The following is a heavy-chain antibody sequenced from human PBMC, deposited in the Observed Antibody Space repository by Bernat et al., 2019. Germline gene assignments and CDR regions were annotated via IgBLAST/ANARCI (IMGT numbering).Heavy chain of an antibody. V-gene: IGHV1-3*01. Sequence: QVQLVQSGAEVKKPGASVKVSCKASGYTFTSYAMHWVRQAPGQRLEWMGWINAGNGNTKYSQKFQGRVTITRDTSASTAYMELSSLRSEDTAVYYCATLEGCTNGVCYYFDYWGQGTLVTVSS. D-gene: IGHD2-8*01. CDR2: INAGNGNT. J-gene: IGHJ4*02. CDR1: GYTFTSYA. CDR3: ATLEGCTNGVCYYFDY.